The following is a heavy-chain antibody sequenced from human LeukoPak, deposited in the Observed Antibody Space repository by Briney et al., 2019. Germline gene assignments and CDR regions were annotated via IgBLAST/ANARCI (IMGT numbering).Heavy chain of an antibody. Sequence: PGGSLRLSCAASGFTVSDYSMSWIRQAPGEGLEWVSYIRSSVTTIYYADSVQGRFTIPRDNAKNSLYLQMNSLRAEDTAVYYCARSGHWSAAYYYYYMDVWGKGTTVTVSS. J-gene: IGHJ6*03. D-gene: IGHD3-3*02. CDR3: ARSGHWSAAYYYYYMDV. V-gene: IGHV3-11*01. CDR1: GFTVSDYS. CDR2: IRSSVTTI.